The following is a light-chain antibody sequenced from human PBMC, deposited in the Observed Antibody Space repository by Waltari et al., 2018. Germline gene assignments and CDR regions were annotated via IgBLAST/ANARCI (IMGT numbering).Light chain of an antibody. V-gene: IGKV3-20*01. J-gene: IGKJ2*01. CDR3: QKYSSSPYI. CDR1: LSFSTY. CDR2: GSS. Sequence: VILTQSPAILSLSPGERATLSCRASLSFSTYLAWYQQKPGRAPRLLIYGSSSRATGIPDRFSCSGSGTEFTLTISSLEPEDFAVYYCQKYSSSPYIFGQGTKVEIK.